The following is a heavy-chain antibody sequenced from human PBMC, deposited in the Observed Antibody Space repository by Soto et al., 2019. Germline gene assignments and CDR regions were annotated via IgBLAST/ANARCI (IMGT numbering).Heavy chain of an antibody. D-gene: IGHD3-9*01. CDR1: GFTFDDSA. Sequence: EVQLVESGGILVQPGRSLRLSCAASGFTFDDSAMHWVRQAPGKGLEWVSGIEWNERKIAYADSVKRRFIISRDNAKNSLYLQMNSLRPEDTALYYCARAPHHLLTGSLFDFWGQGTLVTVFS. J-gene: IGHJ4*02. V-gene: IGHV3-9*01. CDR2: IEWNERKI. CDR3: ARAPHHLLTGSLFDF.